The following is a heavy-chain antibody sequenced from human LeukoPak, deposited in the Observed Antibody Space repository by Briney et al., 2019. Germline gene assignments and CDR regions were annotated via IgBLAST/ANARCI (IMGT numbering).Heavy chain of an antibody. J-gene: IGHJ4*02. CDR1: GFTVSSNY. D-gene: IGHD3-9*01. V-gene: IGHV3-53*05. Sequence: GGSLRLSCAASGFTVSSNYMSWVRQAPGKGLEWVSVIYSGGSTYYADSVKGRFTISRDNSKNTLYLQMNSLRAEDTAVYYCARTPYYDNPGYFDYWGQGTLVTVSS. CDR3: ARTPYYDNPGYFDY. CDR2: IYSGGST.